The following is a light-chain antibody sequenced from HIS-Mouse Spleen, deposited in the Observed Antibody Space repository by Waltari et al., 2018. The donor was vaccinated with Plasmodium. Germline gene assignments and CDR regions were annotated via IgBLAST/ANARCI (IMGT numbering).Light chain of an antibody. CDR3: QQYNSYPIT. Sequence: VQMTQSASSLSSSGESTITITWPTRHVISNYLAWFQQKPGKAPKSLIYAASSWQSGVPEKFSGSGSGTDFTLTISSLQPEDFATYYCQQYNSYPITFGQGTRLEIK. CDR2: AAS. V-gene: IGKV1-16*02. J-gene: IGKJ5*01. CDR1: HVISNY.